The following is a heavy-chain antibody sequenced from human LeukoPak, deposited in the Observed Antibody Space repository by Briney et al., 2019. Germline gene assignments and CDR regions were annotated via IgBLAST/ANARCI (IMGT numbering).Heavy chain of an antibody. D-gene: IGHD1-26*01. CDR3: ARHWSVGATAAPYFDY. CDR1: GGSISSSSYY. J-gene: IGHJ4*02. Sequence: SETLSLTCTVSGGSISSSSYYWGWIRQPPGKGLEWIGSIYYSGSTYYNPSLKSRVTISVDTSKNQFSLKLSSVTAADTAVYYCARHWSVGATAAPYFDYWGQGTLVTVSS. V-gene: IGHV4-39*01. CDR2: IYYSGST.